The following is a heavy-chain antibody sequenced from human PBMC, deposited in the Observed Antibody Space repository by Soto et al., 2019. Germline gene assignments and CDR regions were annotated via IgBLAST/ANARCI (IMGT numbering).Heavy chain of an antibody. CDR3: ARALMVYDNWFDP. Sequence: GGSLRLSCAASGFTFSSYWMSWVRQAPGKGLEWVANIKQDGSEKYYVDSVKGRFTISRDNAKNSLYLQMNSLRAEDTAVYYCARALMVYDNWFDPWGQGTLVTVSS. CDR1: GFTFSSYW. CDR2: IKQDGSEK. D-gene: IGHD2-8*01. V-gene: IGHV3-7*05. J-gene: IGHJ5*02.